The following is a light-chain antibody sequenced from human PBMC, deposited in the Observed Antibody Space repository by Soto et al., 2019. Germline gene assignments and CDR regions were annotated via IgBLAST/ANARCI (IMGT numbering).Light chain of an antibody. Sequence: EIVLTQSPGTLSLSPGERATLSCRASQSVSSSYLAWYQQKPGQAPRLLIYGASSRATGIPDRFSGSGSGTDFTLTISRLDPEDFAVYYCQQYGSSLTVGGRTKV. CDR3: QQYGSSLT. CDR2: GAS. J-gene: IGKJ4*01. CDR1: QSVSSSY. V-gene: IGKV3-20*01.